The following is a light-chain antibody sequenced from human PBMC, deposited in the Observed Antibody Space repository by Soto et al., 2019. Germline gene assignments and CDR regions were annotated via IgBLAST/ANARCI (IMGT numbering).Light chain of an antibody. CDR3: QQYYSTPPYT. CDR1: QSVLFSSNNKNY. J-gene: IGKJ2*01. CDR2: WAS. V-gene: IGKV4-1*01. Sequence: IVMTQSPDSLAVSLGERATINCKSSQSVLFSSNNKNYLAWYRQKPGQPPKLLIYWASIRESGVPDRISGSGSGTDLTLTISSLQAEDVAVYYCQQYYSTPPYTFGQGTKLEIK.